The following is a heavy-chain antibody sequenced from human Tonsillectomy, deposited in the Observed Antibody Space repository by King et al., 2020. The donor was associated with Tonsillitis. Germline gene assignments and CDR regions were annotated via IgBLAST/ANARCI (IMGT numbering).Heavy chain of an antibody. CDR1: GGSISSSSYY. CDR3: ARLLRSQKDAFDI. Sequence: QLQESGPGLVKPSETLSLTCTVSGGSISSSSYYWGWIRQPPGKGLEWIGSIYYSGSTYYNPSLKSRVTISVDTSKNQFSLKLSSVTAADTAVYYCARLLRSQKDAFDIWGQGTMVTVSS. CDR2: IYYSGST. D-gene: IGHD4-17*01. V-gene: IGHV4-39*01. J-gene: IGHJ3*02.